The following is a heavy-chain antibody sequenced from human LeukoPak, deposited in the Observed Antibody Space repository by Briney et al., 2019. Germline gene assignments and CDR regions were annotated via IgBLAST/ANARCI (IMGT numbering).Heavy chain of an antibody. V-gene: IGHV4-59*01. CDR2: IKYSGST. J-gene: IGHJ4*02. D-gene: IGHD3-22*01. Sequence: SETLSLTCTVSGGSISSYYWSWIRQPPGKGLEWIGYIKYSGSTNYNPSLKSRVTILVDTSKNQFSLKLNSVTAADTAVYYCARGYHSSALGFDYWGQGTLVTVSS. CDR3: ARGYHSSALGFDY. CDR1: GGSISSYY.